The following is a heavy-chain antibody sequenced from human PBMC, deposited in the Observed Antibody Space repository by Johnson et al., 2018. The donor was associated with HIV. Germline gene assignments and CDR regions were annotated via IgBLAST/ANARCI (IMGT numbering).Heavy chain of an antibody. D-gene: IGHD3-10*01. V-gene: IGHV3-30-3*01. Sequence: QVQLVESGGGVVQPGRSLRLSCAASGFTFSSYAMHWVRQAPGKGLEWVAVISYDGSNKYYADSLKGRFTISRDNSKNTVYLQMNSLRDDDTAVYYCAKATAGYHGSGSYYNDAFDVWGQGTMVTVSS. J-gene: IGHJ3*01. CDR3: AKATAGYHGSGSYYNDAFDV. CDR2: ISYDGSNK. CDR1: GFTFSSYA.